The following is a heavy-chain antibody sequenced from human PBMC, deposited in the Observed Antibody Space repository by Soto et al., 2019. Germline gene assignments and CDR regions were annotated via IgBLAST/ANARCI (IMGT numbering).Heavy chain of an antibody. CDR2: IYYSGST. Sequence: SETLSLTCTFSGCSISSYYWSWIRQPPGKGLEWIGYIYYSGSTNYNPSLKSRVTISVDTSKNQFSLKLSSVTAADTAVYYCAREGLAFRNWFDPWGQGTLVTVSS. CDR1: GCSISSYY. J-gene: IGHJ5*02. V-gene: IGHV4-59*01. D-gene: IGHD6-6*01. CDR3: AREGLAFRNWFDP.